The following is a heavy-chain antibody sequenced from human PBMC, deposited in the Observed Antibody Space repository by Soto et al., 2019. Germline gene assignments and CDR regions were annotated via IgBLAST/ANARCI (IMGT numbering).Heavy chain of an antibody. CDR3: ARDGQQLVPYGLDA. Sequence: QVQLVESGGGVVQAGRSLRLSCAASGFTFSSHGIHWVRQASGKGLEWVAFIWADGSNVEYADSVKGRFTISRDSSKNTVDLQMNSLRAEDTAVYSCARDGQQLVPYGLDAWGQGTTVTVSS. CDR2: IWADGSNV. D-gene: IGHD6-6*01. V-gene: IGHV3-33*01. CDR1: GFTFSSHG. J-gene: IGHJ6*02.